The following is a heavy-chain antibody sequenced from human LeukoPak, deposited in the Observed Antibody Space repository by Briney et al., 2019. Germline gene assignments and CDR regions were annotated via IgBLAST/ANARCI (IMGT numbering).Heavy chain of an antibody. J-gene: IGHJ6*03. CDR2: IRYDGSNK. CDR3: AKDGKVATIYYYYYMDV. CDR1: GFTVSSNY. V-gene: IGHV3-30*02. Sequence: PEGSLRLSCAASGFTVSSNYMSWVRQAPGKGLEWVAFIRYDGSNKYYADSVKGRFTISRDNSKNTLYLQMNSLRAEDTAVYYCAKDGKVATIYYYYYMDVWGKGTTVTISS. D-gene: IGHD5-12*01.